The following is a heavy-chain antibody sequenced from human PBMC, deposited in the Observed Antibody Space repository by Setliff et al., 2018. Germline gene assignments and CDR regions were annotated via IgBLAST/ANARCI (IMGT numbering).Heavy chain of an antibody. D-gene: IGHD1-26*01. CDR1: GGSISGTSTETYL. V-gene: IGHV4-61*01. J-gene: IGHJ1*01. Sequence: SETLSLTCTVSGGSISGTSTETYLWSWIRQPPGKGLEFIGYVYYSGTATYNPSLKSRVTVTVDTSKNQISLKLMSVTAADTAVYYCASRDSDGGPEYFQHWGQGALVTVSS. CDR3: ASRDSDGGPEYFQH. CDR2: VYYSGTA.